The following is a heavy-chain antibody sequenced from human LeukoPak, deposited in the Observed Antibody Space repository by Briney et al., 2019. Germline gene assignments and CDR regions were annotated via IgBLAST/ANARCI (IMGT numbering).Heavy chain of an antibody. CDR3: AGFTQYHDFWSGAFDI. CDR1: GFTFSDYY. V-gene: IGHV3-11*01. J-gene: IGHJ3*02. D-gene: IGHD3-3*01. Sequence: GGSLRLSCAASGFTFSDYYMSWIRQAPGKGLEWVSYISSSGSTIYYADSVKGRFTISRDNAKNSLYLQMNSLRAEDTAVYYCAGFTQYHDFWSGAFDIWGQGTMVTVSS. CDR2: ISSSGSTI.